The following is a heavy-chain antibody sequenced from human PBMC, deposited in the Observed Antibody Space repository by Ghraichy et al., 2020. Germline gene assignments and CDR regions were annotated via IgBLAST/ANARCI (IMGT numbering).Heavy chain of an antibody. Sequence: ETLSLTCAASGFTVSSNYMSWVRQAPGKGLEWVSVIYSGGSTYYADSVKGRFTISRDNSKNTLYLQMNSLRAEDTAVYYCAGAGAIVGATGGAFDIWGQGTMVTVSS. CDR1: GFTVSSNY. V-gene: IGHV3-66*02. J-gene: IGHJ3*02. CDR3: AGAGAIVGATGGAFDI. D-gene: IGHD1-26*01. CDR2: IYSGGST.